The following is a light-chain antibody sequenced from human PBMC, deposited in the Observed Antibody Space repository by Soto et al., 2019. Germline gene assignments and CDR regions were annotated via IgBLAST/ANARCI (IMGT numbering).Light chain of an antibody. Sequence: EIVMTQSPATLSVSPGERATLSCRASQSVSSNLAWYPQKPGQAPRLLIYGASTRATRIPSRFSVSGSGTEFTLTISSLQSEDFAVYYCQQYNNWPPWTFGQGTKVQIK. J-gene: IGKJ1*01. CDR3: QQYNNWPPWT. V-gene: IGKV3-15*01. CDR1: QSVSSN. CDR2: GAS.